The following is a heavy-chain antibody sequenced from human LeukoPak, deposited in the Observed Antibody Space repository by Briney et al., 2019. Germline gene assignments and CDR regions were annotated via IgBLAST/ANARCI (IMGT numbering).Heavy chain of an antibody. D-gene: IGHD3-10*01. V-gene: IGHV4-34*01. CDR3: ARGQFIYGTYNWFAP. J-gene: IGHJ5*02. CDR1: GGSFSGYY. CDR2: INHSGST. Sequence: SETLSLTCAVYGGSFSGYYWSWIRQPPGKGLEWIGEINHSGSTKYNPSLKSRVTMSVDMSKSQFSLKLSSVTAADTAVYYCARGQFIYGTYNWFAPWGQGTLVTVSS.